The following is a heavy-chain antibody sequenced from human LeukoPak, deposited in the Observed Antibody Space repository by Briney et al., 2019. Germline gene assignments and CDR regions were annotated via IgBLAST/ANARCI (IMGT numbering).Heavy chain of an antibody. Sequence: GGSLRLSCAASGFTFSSYWMNWARQAPGMGLEWVSTIYSDGNTYYPDSVKGRFTISRDGSKNTLYLQLNSLRTEDTAIYYCVREREGSNSEHWGQGTLVTVSS. CDR1: GFTFSSYW. CDR2: IYSDGNT. D-gene: IGHD1-26*01. J-gene: IGHJ1*01. CDR3: VREREGSNSEH. V-gene: IGHV3-53*01.